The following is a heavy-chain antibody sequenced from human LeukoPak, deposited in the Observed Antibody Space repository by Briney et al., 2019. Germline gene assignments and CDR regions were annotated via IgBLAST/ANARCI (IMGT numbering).Heavy chain of an antibody. D-gene: IGHD4-17*01. CDR3: ARVTTGPYYFDY. CDR1: GYTFTRYV. Sequence: GASVKVSCKASGYTFTRYVISWVRHGPGQGLEWVGWISAYNGNTNYAQKRQGRATMTTDTSTSTAYMELRSLRSDDTAVYYCARVTTGPYYFDYWGQGTLVTVSS. V-gene: IGHV1-18*01. J-gene: IGHJ4*02. CDR2: ISAYNGNT.